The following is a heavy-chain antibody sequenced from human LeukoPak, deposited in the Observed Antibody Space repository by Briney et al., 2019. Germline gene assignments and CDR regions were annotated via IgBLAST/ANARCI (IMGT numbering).Heavy chain of an antibody. CDR1: GYTFNSYG. V-gene: IGHV1-18*01. Sequence: GESLKVSCKASGYTFNSYGISWVRQAPGQGLEWMGWISAYNGNTNYAQKLQGRVTMTTDTSTSTAYMEVRSLRSDDTAVYYCARDPDPYGSGSYYFVYWGQGTLVTVSS. D-gene: IGHD3-10*01. J-gene: IGHJ4*02. CDR2: ISAYNGNT. CDR3: ARDPDPYGSGSYYFVY.